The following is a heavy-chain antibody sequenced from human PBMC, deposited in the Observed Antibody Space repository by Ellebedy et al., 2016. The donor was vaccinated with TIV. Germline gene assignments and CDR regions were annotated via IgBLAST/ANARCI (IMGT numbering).Heavy chain of an antibody. J-gene: IGHJ4*02. V-gene: IGHV3-73*01. Sequence: GESLKISCAASGFIFSDSAIYWVRQASGKGLEWVGRIRKRTNSYATEYAASVKGRFTISRDDSKNTAYLQMNSLKIEETAVYYCTGAITGGGYWGQGTLVTVSS. CDR3: TGAITGGGY. D-gene: IGHD1-14*01. CDR2: IRKRTNSYAT. CDR1: GFIFSDSA.